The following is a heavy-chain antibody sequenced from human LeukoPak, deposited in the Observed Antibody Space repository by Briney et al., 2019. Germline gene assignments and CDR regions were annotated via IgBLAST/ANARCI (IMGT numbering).Heavy chain of an antibody. CDR1: GFTFSSYT. J-gene: IGHJ6*03. CDR3: AKAYYRYFDWLSNLDYYYYMDV. Sequence: GGSLRLSCAASGFTFSSYTMHWVRQAPGKGLEWVAIISYDGSNKFYADSVKGRFTISRDNSKNTLYLQMNSLRAEDTAVYYCAKAYYRYFDWLSNLDYYYYMDVWGKGTTVTISS. D-gene: IGHD3-9*01. CDR2: ISYDGSNK. V-gene: IGHV3-30*04.